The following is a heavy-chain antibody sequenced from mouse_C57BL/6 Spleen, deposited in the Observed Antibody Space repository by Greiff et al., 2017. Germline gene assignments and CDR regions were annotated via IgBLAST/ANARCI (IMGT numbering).Heavy chain of an antibody. V-gene: IGHV1-15*01. J-gene: IGHJ2*01. CDR2: IDPETGGT. CDR1: GYTFTDYE. D-gene: IGHD2-1*01. CDR3: TRSTTVNFDY. Sequence: QVQLQQSGAELVRPGASVTLSCKASGYTFTDYEMHWVKQTPVYGLEWIGAIDPETGGTAYNQKFKGKAILTADKSSSTAYMELRSLTSEDSAVYYCTRSTTVNFDYWGQGTTLTVSS.